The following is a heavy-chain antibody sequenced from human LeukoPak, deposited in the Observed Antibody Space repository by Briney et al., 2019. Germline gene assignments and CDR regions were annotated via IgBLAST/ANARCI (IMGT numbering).Heavy chain of an antibody. J-gene: IGHJ4*02. CDR3: ARVRRTAMVYYFDY. CDR1: GYTFTGYY. CDR2: ISPTSGGT. V-gene: IGHV1-2*02. D-gene: IGHD5-18*01. Sequence: ASVKVSCKASGYTFTGYYMHWVRQAPGQGLEWMGWISPTSGGTNYAQKFQGRVTITADKSTSTAYMELSSLRSEDTAVYYCARVRRTAMVYYFDYWGQGTLVTVSS.